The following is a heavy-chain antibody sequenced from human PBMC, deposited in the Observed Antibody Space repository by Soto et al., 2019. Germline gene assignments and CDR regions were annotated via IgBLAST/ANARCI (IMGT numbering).Heavy chain of an antibody. CDR3: ARADWSSSWHFDD. CDR1: GGSIRSYY. V-gene: IGHV4-59*01. D-gene: IGHD6-13*01. J-gene: IGHJ4*02. Sequence: QVQLQESGPGLVKPSETLSLTCTVSGGSIRSYYWSWIRQPPGKGLEWIGYIYYSGSTNYNPSLNSRVTISADTSKNQLSLRLRSVTAADTAVYYCARADWSSSWHFDDWGQGTLVTVSS. CDR2: IYYSGST.